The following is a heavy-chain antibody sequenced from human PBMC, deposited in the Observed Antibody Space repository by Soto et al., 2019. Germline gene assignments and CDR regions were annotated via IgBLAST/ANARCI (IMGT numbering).Heavy chain of an antibody. V-gene: IGHV3-66*01. CDR3: ARGTAYASGPDY. CDR2: FYTSGST. Sequence: GGSLRLSCAASGFTVSSKHMSWVRQAPGKGLEWVSVFYTSGSTHYADSVKGRFTISRDNSKNTLYLQMSSLRADDTAVYYCARGTAYASGPDYWGQGTLVTVSS. J-gene: IGHJ4*02. CDR1: GFTVSSKH. D-gene: IGHD2-8*01.